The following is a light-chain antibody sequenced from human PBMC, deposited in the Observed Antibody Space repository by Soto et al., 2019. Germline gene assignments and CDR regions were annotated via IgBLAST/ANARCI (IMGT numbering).Light chain of an antibody. V-gene: IGKV3-15*01. Sequence: EIVMTQSPSTLSGSPGERATLSWRASQSVSSNLAWYQQKTGQAPRLPIYETSTRAPGIPARFSGSGSETEFTLTISSLQSEDFAVYYCQQYNNWPLTFGGGTKVDIK. CDR3: QQYNNWPLT. CDR1: QSVSSN. CDR2: ETS. J-gene: IGKJ4*01.